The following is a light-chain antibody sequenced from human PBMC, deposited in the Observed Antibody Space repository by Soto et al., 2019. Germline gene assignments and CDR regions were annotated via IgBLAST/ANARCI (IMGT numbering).Light chain of an antibody. V-gene: IGLV1-40*01. CDR3: QSYDSSLSFYV. Sequence: QSVLTQPPSVSGAPGQRVTISCTGSSSNIGAGYDVHWYQQLPGTAPKLPIYGNSNRPSGVPDRFSGSKSGTSASLAITGLQAEDEADYYCQSYDSSLSFYVFGTGTKLTVL. CDR1: SSNIGAGYD. CDR2: GNS. J-gene: IGLJ1*01.